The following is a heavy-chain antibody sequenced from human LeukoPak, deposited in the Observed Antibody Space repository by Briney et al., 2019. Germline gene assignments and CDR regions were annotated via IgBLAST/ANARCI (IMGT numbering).Heavy chain of an antibody. CDR3: ARDMTGWATDAFDI. D-gene: IGHD3-9*01. V-gene: IGHV1-69*05. CDR2: IIPIFGTA. Sequence: GASVKVSCKASGGTSSSYAISWVRQAPGQGLEWMGGIIPIFGTANYAQKFQGRVTITTDESASTAYMELSSLRSEDTAVYYCARDMTGWATDAFDIWGQGTMVTVSS. CDR1: GGTSSSYA. J-gene: IGHJ3*02.